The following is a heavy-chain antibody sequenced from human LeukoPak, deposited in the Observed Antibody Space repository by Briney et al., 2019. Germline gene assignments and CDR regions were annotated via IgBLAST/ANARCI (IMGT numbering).Heavy chain of an antibody. Sequence: PSETLSLTCSVSGGSIINSGYFWAWLRQPPGKGLEWIGSIFHTGTTYYSPSLNSRLTISIDTSRNEFSLELYSVTAADTAFYYCARVGSWAAFDVWGQGALVTVSS. CDR1: GGSIINSGYF. CDR3: ARVGSWAAFDV. V-gene: IGHV4-39*07. CDR2: IFHTGTT. D-gene: IGHD3-16*01. J-gene: IGHJ3*01.